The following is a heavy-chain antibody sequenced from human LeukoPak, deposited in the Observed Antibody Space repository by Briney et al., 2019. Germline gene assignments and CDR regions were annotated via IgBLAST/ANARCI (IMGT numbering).Heavy chain of an antibody. J-gene: IGHJ4*02. CDR2: ISSSSSTI. V-gene: IGHV3-48*01. Sequence: GGSLRLSCAASGFTFSSHSMNWVRQAPGRGLEWVSYISSSSSTIYYADSVKGRFTISRDNAKNSLYLQMNSLRAEDTAVYYCARGATGSEPDFDYWGQGTLVTVSS. CDR3: ARGATGSEPDFDY. D-gene: IGHD2-15*01. CDR1: GFTFSSHS.